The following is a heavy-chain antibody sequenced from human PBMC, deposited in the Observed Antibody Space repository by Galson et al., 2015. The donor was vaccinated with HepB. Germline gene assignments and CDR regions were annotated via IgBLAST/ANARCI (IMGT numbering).Heavy chain of an antibody. D-gene: IGHD3-9*01. V-gene: IGHV1-69*10. CDR2: IIPILGIA. CDR3: AIVPRLVYDILTGDDY. J-gene: IGHJ4*02. Sequence: SCKASGGTFSSYAISWVRQAPGQGLEWMGGIIPILGIANYAQKFQGRVTITADKSTSTAYMELSSLRSEDTAVYYCAIVPRLVYDILTGDDYWGQGTLVTVSS. CDR1: GGTFSSYA.